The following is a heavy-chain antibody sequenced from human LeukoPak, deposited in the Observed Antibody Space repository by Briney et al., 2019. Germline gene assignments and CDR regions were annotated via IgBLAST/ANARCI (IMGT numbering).Heavy chain of an antibody. CDR2: IRYDGSNK. CDR3: AKDQVATNPYYFDY. Sequence: GGSLRLSCAASEFTFSSYGMHWVRQAPGKGLEWVAFIRYDGSNKYYADSVKGRFTISRDNSKNTLYLQMNSLRAEDTAVYYCAKDQVATNPYYFDYWGQGTLVTVSS. CDR1: EFTFSSYG. V-gene: IGHV3-30*02. D-gene: IGHD5-12*01. J-gene: IGHJ4*02.